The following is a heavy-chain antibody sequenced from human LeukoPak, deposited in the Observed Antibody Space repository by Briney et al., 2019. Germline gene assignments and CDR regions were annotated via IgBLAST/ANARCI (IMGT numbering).Heavy chain of an antibody. J-gene: IGHJ4*02. CDR1: GGSISSYY. D-gene: IGHD2/OR15-2a*01. V-gene: IGHV4-59*01. CDR2: INYSGST. CDR3: ARDLGRGSYFPFDY. Sequence: SETLSLTCAVSGGSISSYYWSWIRQPPGKGLEWIGYINYSGSTNYNPSLKSRVTISVDTSKNQFSLKLNSVTAADTAVYYCARDLGRGSYFPFDYWGQGTLDTVSS.